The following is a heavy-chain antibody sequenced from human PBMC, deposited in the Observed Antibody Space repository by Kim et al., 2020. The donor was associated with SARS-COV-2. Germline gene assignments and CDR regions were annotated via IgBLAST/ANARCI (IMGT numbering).Heavy chain of an antibody. Sequence: SETLSLTCAVYGGSFSGYYWSWIRQPPGKGLEWIGEINHSGSTNYNPSLKSRVTISVDTSKNQFSLKLSSVTAADTAVYYCARGLGTGGNTFFAHIAVAGTSVRFDPWGQGTLVTVSS. V-gene: IGHV4-34*01. CDR1: GGSFSGYY. CDR2: INHSGST. J-gene: IGHJ5*02. D-gene: IGHD6-19*01. CDR3: ARGLGTGGNTFFAHIAVAGTSVRFDP.